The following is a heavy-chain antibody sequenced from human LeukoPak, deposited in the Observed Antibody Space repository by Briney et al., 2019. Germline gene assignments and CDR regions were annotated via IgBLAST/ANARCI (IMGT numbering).Heavy chain of an antibody. CDR3: ARENTVTAYPYYIAH. V-gene: IGHV4-4*07. Sequence: KPSETLSLTCTVSGGPITTYYWSWIRQPAGKGVEWIGRIYRSGDTKYNPSLKRRVTLSVGMSQNQFSLKLSSVTAADPAMYYRARENTVTAYPYYIAHWGQGTLVTVSS. D-gene: IGHD4-11*01. CDR2: IYRSGDT. CDR1: GGPITTYY. J-gene: IGHJ4*02.